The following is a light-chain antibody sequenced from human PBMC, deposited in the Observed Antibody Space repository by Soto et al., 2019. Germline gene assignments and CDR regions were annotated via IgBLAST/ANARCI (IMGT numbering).Light chain of an antibody. J-gene: IGKJ1*01. CDR3: QQYGSSPWT. Sequence: ETVMTQSPPTLSVSPGERATLSCRASQSVRSDYLAWYQQKPGQAPRLLIYGASSRATGILDRFSGSGSGTDFTLTISRLEPEDFAVYYCQQYGSSPWTFGQGTKVDIK. CDR2: GAS. CDR1: QSVRSDY. V-gene: IGKV3-20*01.